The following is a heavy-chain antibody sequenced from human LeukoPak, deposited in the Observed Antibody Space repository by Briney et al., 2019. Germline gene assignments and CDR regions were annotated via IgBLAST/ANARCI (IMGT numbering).Heavy chain of an antibody. V-gene: IGHV1-2*02. Sequence: ASVKDSCMASGYTFTGYYMHWVRQAPGQGLEWMGWINPNSGGTNYAQKFQRRLTMTRDTSISTAYMELSRRRSDDTAVYYCARGRWLQPLDYWGQGALVTVTS. CDR3: ARGRWLQPLDY. CDR1: GYTFTGYY. CDR2: INPNSGGT. D-gene: IGHD5-24*01. J-gene: IGHJ4*02.